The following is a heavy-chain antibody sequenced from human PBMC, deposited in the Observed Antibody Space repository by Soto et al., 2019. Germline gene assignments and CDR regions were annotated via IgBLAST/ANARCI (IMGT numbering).Heavy chain of an antibody. D-gene: IGHD3-10*01. CDR3: ARAAMVRGVIRASVVDY. J-gene: IGHJ4*02. CDR1: GYTFTSYD. V-gene: IGHV1-8*01. CDR2: MNPNRGNT. Sequence: QVQLVQSGAEVKKPGASVKVSCKASGYTFTSYDINWVRQATGQGLEWMGWMNPNRGNTGYAQKFQGRVNMTRNTSISTAYMELSSLRSEDTAVYYCARAAMVRGVIRASVVDYWGQGTLVTVSS.